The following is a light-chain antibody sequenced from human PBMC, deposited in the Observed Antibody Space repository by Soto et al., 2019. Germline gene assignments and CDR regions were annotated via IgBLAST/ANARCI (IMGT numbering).Light chain of an antibody. CDR2: DAS. CDR1: QDISIY. J-gene: IGKJ4*01. CDR3: QQYKNLPMT. Sequence: DIQLTQSPSSLSASVGDRVTITCQASQDISIYLNWYQKKAGGAPNLLIYDASKLKTGVPSRFTGNGSVTHFTFTINNLQPEDFAIQYCQQYKNLPMTFRRGTKV. V-gene: IGKV1-33*01.